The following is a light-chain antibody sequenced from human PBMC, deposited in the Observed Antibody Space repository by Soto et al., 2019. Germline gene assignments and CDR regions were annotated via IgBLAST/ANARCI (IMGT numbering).Light chain of an antibody. CDR2: GAS. J-gene: IGKJ2*01. V-gene: IGKV3-20*01. Sequence: EIVLTQSPGTLSLSPGERATLSCRASQTVRSGYLAWYQQKPGQPPRLLIYGASTRATGIPDRFSGSGSGTDFTLTISRLEPEDFAVYSCHQYGSTPYTFGQGTKMEIK. CDR1: QTVRSGY. CDR3: HQYGSTPYT.